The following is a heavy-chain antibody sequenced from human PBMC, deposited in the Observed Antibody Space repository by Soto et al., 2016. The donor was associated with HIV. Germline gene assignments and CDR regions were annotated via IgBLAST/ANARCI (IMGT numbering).Heavy chain of an antibody. J-gene: IGHJ6*03. CDR1: GGTFSNSA. Sequence: QVHLVQSGAEVKKPGASVKVSCKASGGTFSNSAISWVRQAPGQGLEWMGGIIPILGITNYAQKFQGRVTISADKFTTTAYMELSSLRSEDTAVYYCARDVYPNNWYPRDSYYYYMDVWGGGTTVTVSS. D-gene: IGHD1-1*01. V-gene: IGHV1-69*10. CDR2: IIPILGIT. CDR3: ARDVYPNNWYPRDSYYYYMDV.